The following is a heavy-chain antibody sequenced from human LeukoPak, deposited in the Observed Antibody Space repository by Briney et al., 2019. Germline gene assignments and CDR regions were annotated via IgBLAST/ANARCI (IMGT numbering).Heavy chain of an antibody. J-gene: IGHJ6*03. CDR1: GVSINSHY. CDR2: IYDSGSA. Sequence: SETLSLTCTVSGVSINSHYWSWLRQPPGKALEGIGFIYDSGSANYKSSLKSRVNMTVDTSKNQFSLKLNSVTAADTAVYYCARVLQNYYHMDVWGKGTTVTVSS. V-gene: IGHV4-59*11. CDR3: ARVLQNYYHMDV. D-gene: IGHD3-3*01.